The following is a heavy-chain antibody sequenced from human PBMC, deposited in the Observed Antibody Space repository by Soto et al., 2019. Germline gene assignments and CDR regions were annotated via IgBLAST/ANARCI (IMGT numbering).Heavy chain of an antibody. Sequence: VASVKVSCKATGYTFSAHTMNWVRQAPGQSLEWMGWINAGSGTTKYSQNFQGRVSITRDTSASTVYMELTGLTSEDTAVYYCARDTETLGPRANDALDIWGQGTMVTVSS. J-gene: IGHJ3*02. CDR3: ARDTETLGPRANDALDI. CDR1: GYTFSAHT. D-gene: IGHD3-3*02. V-gene: IGHV1-3*01. CDR2: INAGSGTT.